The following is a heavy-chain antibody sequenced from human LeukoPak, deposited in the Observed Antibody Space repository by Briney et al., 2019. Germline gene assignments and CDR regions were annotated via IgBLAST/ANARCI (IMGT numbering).Heavy chain of an antibody. CDR2: IYYSGST. CDR3: ARVMITFGGVIDY. V-gene: IGHV4-39*07. Sequence: SETLSLTCTVSGGSISSSSYYWGWIRQPPGKGLEWIGSIYYSGSTYYNPSLKSRVTISVDTSKNQFSLKLSSVTAADTAVYYCARVMITFGGVIDYWGQGTLVTVSS. D-gene: IGHD3-16*02. J-gene: IGHJ4*02. CDR1: GGSISSSSYY.